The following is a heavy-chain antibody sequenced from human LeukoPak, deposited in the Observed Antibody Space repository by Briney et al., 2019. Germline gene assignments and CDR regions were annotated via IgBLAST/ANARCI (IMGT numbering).Heavy chain of an antibody. CDR2: IYYSGIT. D-gene: IGHD2-15*01. V-gene: IGHV4-39*01. Sequence: SETLSLTCTVSGGSISSSSYYWGWLRQPPGTGLEWIGSIYYSGITYYNPSLKSRVTISVDTSKNQFSLKLSSVTAADTAVYYCARQRLPPYCSGGSCYPDNYFDYWGQGTLVTVSS. CDR3: ARQRLPPYCSGGSCYPDNYFDY. CDR1: GGSISSSSYY. J-gene: IGHJ4*02.